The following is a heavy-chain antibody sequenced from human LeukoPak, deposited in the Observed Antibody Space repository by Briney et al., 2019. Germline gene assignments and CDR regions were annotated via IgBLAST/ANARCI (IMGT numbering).Heavy chain of an antibody. CDR2: ISSSSSYI. V-gene: IGHV3-21*04. D-gene: IGHD1-26*01. CDR1: GFTFSSYS. J-gene: IGHJ4*02. Sequence: PGGSLRLSCAASGFTFSSYSMNWVRQAPGKGLEWVSSISSSSSYIYYADSVKGRFTISRDNSKNTLYLQMNSLRAEDTAVYYCAKGVGATSFDYWGQGTLVAVSS. CDR3: AKGVGATSFDY.